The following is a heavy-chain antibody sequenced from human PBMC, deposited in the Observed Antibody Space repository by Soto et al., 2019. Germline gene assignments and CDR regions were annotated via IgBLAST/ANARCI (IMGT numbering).Heavy chain of an antibody. D-gene: IGHD3-10*01. CDR3: ARTFDMVSYYFDS. CDR2: IPQDGSDG. J-gene: IGHJ4*02. V-gene: IGHV3-7*01. Sequence: DVQLKESGGGLVQPGQSLRLSCEVSGFTLSMYSMTWVRQAPGKGLEWVAKIPQDGSDGHYLDSVKGRFTISRDNPKSTLYLHVSSLRPEDTAVYFCARTFDMVSYYFDSWGQGTLLTVSS. CDR1: GFTLSMYS.